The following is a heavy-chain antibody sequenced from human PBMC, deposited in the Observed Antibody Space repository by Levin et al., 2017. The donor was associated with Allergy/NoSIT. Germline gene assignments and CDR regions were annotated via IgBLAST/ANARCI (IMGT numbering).Heavy chain of an antibody. CDR1: GFTFSSYS. V-gene: IGHV3-48*02. D-gene: IGHD3-10*01. Sequence: GGSLRLSCAASGFTFSSYSMNWVRQAPGKGLEWVSYISSSSSTIYYADSVKGRFTISRDNAKNSLYLQMNSLRDEDTAVYYCARDWGYITRDYNYYYGMDVWGQGTTVTVS. CDR3: ARDWGYITRDYNYYYGMDV. CDR2: ISSSSSTI. J-gene: IGHJ6*02.